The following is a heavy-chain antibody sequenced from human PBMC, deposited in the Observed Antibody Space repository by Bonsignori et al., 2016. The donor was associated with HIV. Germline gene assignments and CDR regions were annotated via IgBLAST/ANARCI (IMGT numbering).Heavy chain of an antibody. CDR2: IYDSGST. Sequence: WIRQPPGKGLEWIGYIYDSGSTKYNPTLKSRVTISVDTSKNQFSLELSSVTAADTAIYYCARAGNRDGYTHWGQGMLVTVSS. CDR3: ARAGNRDGYTH. D-gene: IGHD5-24*01. J-gene: IGHJ4*02. V-gene: IGHV4-59*01.